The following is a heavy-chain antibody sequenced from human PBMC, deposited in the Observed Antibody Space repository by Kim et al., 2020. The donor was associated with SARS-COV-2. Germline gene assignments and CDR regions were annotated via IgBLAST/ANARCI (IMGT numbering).Heavy chain of an antibody. V-gene: IGHV3-23*01. CDR3: AKNLEYNYCYSDY. D-gene: IGHD5-18*01. J-gene: IGHJ4*02. CDR1: GFTFSNYA. Sequence: GGSLRLSCAASGFTFSNYAMSWVRQAPGKGLEWVSAISHSGVGTYYADSVKGRFTISRDNSRNTLFLQMISLRAGDTALYYCAKNLEYNYCYSDYWGQGTLVTVSS. CDR2: ISHSGVGT.